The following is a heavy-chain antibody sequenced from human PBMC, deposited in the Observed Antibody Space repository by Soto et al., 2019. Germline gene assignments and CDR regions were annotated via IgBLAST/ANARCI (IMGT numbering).Heavy chain of an antibody. V-gene: IGHV3-23*01. J-gene: IGHJ1*01. Sequence: EVQLLESGGGLVQPGGSLRLSCAASGFTFSSYAMSWVRKAPGKGLEWVSAISGSGGSTYYADSVKGRFTISRDNSKNTLYLQMNSLRAEDTAVYYCAKSPSSSWYLQHWGQGTLVTVSS. D-gene: IGHD6-13*01. CDR3: AKSPSSSWYLQH. CDR1: GFTFSSYA. CDR2: ISGSGGST.